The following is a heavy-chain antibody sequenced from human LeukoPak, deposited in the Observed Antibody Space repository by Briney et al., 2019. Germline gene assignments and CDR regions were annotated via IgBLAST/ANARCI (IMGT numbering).Heavy chain of an antibody. D-gene: IGHD2-15*01. CDR3: ARDRSTVTGHCTGDNCYAELG. CDR2: INQDGSQK. Sequence: GGSLRLSCAASGFTFGSCWMNWVRQTPGKGLEWVANINQDGSQKFYVDSVKGRFTISRDNANNSLYLQMNSLRAEDTAVYYCARDRSTVTGHCTGDNCYAELGRGQGTQVIVSS. CDR1: GFTFGSCW. V-gene: IGHV3-7*01. J-gene: IGHJ4*02.